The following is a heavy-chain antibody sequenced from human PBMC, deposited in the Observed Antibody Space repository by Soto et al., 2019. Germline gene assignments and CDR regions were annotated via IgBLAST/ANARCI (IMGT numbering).Heavy chain of an antibody. J-gene: IGHJ3*02. V-gene: IGHV4-59*12. CDR1: GGSISSYY. CDR3: ARDVHKAPPYGSGQGDAFDI. D-gene: IGHD3-10*01. CDR2: IYYSGST. Sequence: SETLSLTCTVSGGSISSYYWSWIRQPPGKGLEWIGYIYYSGSTNYNPSLKSRVTISVDTSKNQFSLKLSSVTAADTAVYYCARDVHKAPPYGSGQGDAFDIWGQGTMVTVSS.